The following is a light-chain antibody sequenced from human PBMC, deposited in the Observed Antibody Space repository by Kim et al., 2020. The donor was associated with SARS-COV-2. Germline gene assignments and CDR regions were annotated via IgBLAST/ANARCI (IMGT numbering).Light chain of an antibody. Sequence: QSALTQPRSVSGSPGQSVTISCTGTSSDVGGYNYVSWYQQFPGNAPRLMIYDVNKRPSGVPDRFSASKSGNTASLTISGLQADDEADYYCCSYAGGYTQEAFGGGNKLTVL. J-gene: IGLJ2*01. V-gene: IGLV2-11*01. CDR2: DVN. CDR3: CSYAGGYTQEA. CDR1: SSDVGGYNY.